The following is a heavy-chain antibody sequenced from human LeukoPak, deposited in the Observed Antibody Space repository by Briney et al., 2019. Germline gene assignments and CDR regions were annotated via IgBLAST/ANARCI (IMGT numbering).Heavy chain of an antibody. V-gene: IGHV3-48*03. Sequence: GGSLRLSCAASGFTFSSYEMNWVRQAPGKGLEWVSYISSSGSTIYYADSVEGRFTISRDNAKNSLYLQMNSLRAEDTAVYYCARVVEVWYSMDVWGKGATVTVSS. J-gene: IGHJ6*04. CDR2: ISSSGSTI. CDR1: GFTFSSYE. D-gene: IGHD2-21*01. CDR3: ARVVEVWYSMDV.